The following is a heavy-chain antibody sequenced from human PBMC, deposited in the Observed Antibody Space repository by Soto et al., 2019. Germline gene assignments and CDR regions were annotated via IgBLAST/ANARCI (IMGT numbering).Heavy chain of an antibody. CDR3: ARQEAVPGTPFDS. CDR1: GGSINGYY. D-gene: IGHD6-19*01. V-gene: IGHV4-59*01. Sequence: QERLQESGPGLVKPSETLSLTCSVSGGSINGYYWNWIRQPPGKGLEWLGNVYFGGSTHYNPSLEARLTISVDTSMKQISLKLRSVTAADTAVYYCARQEAVPGTPFDSWGQGTLVSVSS. J-gene: IGHJ4*02. CDR2: VYFGGST.